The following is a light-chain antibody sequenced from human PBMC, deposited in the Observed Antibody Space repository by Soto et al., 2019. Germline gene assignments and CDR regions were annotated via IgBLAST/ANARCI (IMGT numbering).Light chain of an antibody. V-gene: IGKV1-5*01. CDR3: QQYNSYWT. CDR2: DVS. CDR1: QSIGSW. Sequence: DIQMTQSPSTLSASVGDRVTITCRASQSIGSWLAWYQQRPGKAPKLLIYDVSNLQSGVPSRFSGSGSGTEFTLTISSLQPDDFATYYCQQYNSYWTFGQGTKVDI. J-gene: IGKJ1*01.